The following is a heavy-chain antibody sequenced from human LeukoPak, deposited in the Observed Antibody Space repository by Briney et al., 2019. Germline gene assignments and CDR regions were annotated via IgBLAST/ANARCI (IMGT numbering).Heavy chain of an antibody. CDR3: ARLAQISMTDTGEGRDPSTHDAS. D-gene: IGHD7-27*01. J-gene: IGHJ5*02. V-gene: IGHV1-18*01. CDR2: ISAYNGNT. CDR1: GYTFTSYG. Sequence: ASVKVSCKASGYTFTSYGISWVRQAPGQGLEWMGWISAYNGNTNYAQKLQGRVTMTTDTSTSTAYMELRSLRSDDTAVYYCARLAQISMTDTGEGRDPSTHDASWGQGTLVTVSS.